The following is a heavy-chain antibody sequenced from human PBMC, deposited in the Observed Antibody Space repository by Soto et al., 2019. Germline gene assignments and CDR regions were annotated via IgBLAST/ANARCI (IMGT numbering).Heavy chain of an antibody. Sequence: GGSLRLSCTGSGFPFSNPLINWVRHVPGKGLEWVGRIKSRALGGTTDFAAPVRGRFAITRDDSRNVAYMQMNSLHTEDTAVYYCTTDSYSSMVVVRFDYWGHGSLVTGSS. CDR2: IKSRALGGTT. V-gene: IGHV3-15*07. CDR3: TTDSYSSMVVVRFDY. CDR1: GFPFSNPL. D-gene: IGHD2-15*01. J-gene: IGHJ4*01.